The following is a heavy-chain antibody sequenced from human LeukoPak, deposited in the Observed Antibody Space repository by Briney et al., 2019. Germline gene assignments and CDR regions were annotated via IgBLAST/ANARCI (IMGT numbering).Heavy chain of an antibody. J-gene: IGHJ6*02. CDR3: ARRAYSGYDLNYYYYYGMDV. Sequence: SETLSLTCAVSGDSINNYYWSWIRQPPGKGLEWIGYIYTSGSTNYNPSLKSRVTISVDTSKNQFSLKLSSVTAADTAVYYCARRAYSGYDLNYYYYYGMDVWGQGTTVTVSS. CDR1: GDSINNYY. V-gene: IGHV4-4*09. D-gene: IGHD5-12*01. CDR2: IYTSGST.